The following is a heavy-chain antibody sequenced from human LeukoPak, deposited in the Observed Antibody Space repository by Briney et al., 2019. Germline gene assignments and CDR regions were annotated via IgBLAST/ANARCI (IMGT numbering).Heavy chain of an antibody. CDR1: GYTFTGYY. D-gene: IGHD4-17*01. CDR3: ARDYLEYGDYGHGT. CDR2: INPNSGGT. Sequence: GASVKVSCKASGYTFTGYYMHWVRQAPGQGRAWMGWINPNSGGTNYAQKFQGRVTMTRETSISTAYIELSSLRSEDTAVYYCARDYLEYGDYGHGTWGQGTLVTVSS. V-gene: IGHV1-2*02. J-gene: IGHJ5*02.